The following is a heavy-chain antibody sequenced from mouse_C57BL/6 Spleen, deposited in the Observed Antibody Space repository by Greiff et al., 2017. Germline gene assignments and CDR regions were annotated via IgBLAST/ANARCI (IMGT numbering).Heavy chain of an antibody. Sequence: EVKLQESGGDLVKPGGSLKLSCAASGFTFSSYGMSWVRQTPDKRLEWVATISSGGSYTYYPDSVKGRFTISRDNAKNTLYLQMSSLKSEDTAMYYCARLWEFADWGQGTLVTVSA. V-gene: IGHV5-6*01. J-gene: IGHJ3*01. CDR1: GFTFSSYG. D-gene: IGHD4-1*01. CDR2: ISSGGSYT. CDR3: ARLWEFAD.